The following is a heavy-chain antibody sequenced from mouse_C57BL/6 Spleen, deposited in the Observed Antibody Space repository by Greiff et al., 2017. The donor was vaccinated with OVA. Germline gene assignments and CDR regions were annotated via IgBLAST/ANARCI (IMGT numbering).Heavy chain of an antibody. J-gene: IGHJ2*01. CDR3: ARVTTVVFDY. D-gene: IGHD1-1*01. CDR2: IYPGDGDT. CDR1: GYAFSSSW. Sequence: QVQLQQSGPELVKPGASVKISCKASGYAFSSSWMNWVKQRPGKGLEWIGRIYPGDGDTNYNGKFKGKVTLTADKSTSTDYMQLSSLTSEDAAVYFCARVTTVVFDYWGQGTTLTVSA. V-gene: IGHV1-82*01.